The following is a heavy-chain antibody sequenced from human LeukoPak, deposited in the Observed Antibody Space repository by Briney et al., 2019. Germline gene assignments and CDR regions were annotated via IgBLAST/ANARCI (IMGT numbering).Heavy chain of an antibody. CDR3: ARDPRSISDAFDI. CDR1: GFTVSSNY. J-gene: IGHJ3*02. Sequence: GGSLRLSCAASGFTVSSNYMSWVRQAPGKGLEWVSVIYSGGSTYYADSVKGRFTISRDNSKNTLYLQMNSLRAEDTAVYYCARDPRSISDAFDIWGQGTMVTVSS. CDR2: IYSGGST. D-gene: IGHD3-3*01. V-gene: IGHV3-53*05.